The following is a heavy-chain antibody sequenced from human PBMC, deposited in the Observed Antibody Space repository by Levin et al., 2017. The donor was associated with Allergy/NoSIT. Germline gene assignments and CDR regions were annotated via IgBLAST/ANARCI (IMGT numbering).Heavy chain of an antibody. CDR1: GFTFSSYW. J-gene: IGHJ6*03. Sequence: TGGSLRLSCAASGFTFSSYWMHWVRQAPGKGLVWVSRINSDGSSTSYADSVKGRFTISRDNAKNTLYLQMNSLRAEDTAVYYCARDHRELAYDFWSGYPYYDYYMDVWGKGTTVTVSS. CDR3: ARDHRELAYDFWSGYPYYDYYMDV. D-gene: IGHD3-3*01. V-gene: IGHV3-74*01. CDR2: INSDGSST.